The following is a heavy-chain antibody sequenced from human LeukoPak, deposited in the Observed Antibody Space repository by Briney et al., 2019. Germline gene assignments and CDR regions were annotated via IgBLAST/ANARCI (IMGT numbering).Heavy chain of an antibody. V-gene: IGHV3-30-3*01. CDR3: ARVGGQCELPDAFDI. Sequence: GGSLRLSCAASGFTFSSYAMYWVRQAPGKGLEWVAVISYDGSNKYYADSVKGRFTISRDNSKNTLYLQMNSLRAEDTAVYYCARVGGQCELPDAFDIWGQGTMVTVSS. J-gene: IGHJ3*02. CDR2: ISYDGSNK. D-gene: IGHD1-26*01. CDR1: GFTFSSYA.